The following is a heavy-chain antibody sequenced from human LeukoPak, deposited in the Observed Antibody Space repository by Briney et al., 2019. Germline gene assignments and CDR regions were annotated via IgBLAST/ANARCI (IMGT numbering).Heavy chain of an antibody. CDR1: GYTFTSYG. D-gene: IGHD2-15*01. J-gene: IGHJ4*02. CDR3: ARDLGPRYCSGGSCYFGRYYFDY. CDR2: ISAYNGNT. V-gene: IGHV1-18*01. Sequence: WASVKVSCKASGYTFTSYGISWVRQAPGQGLEWMGWISAYNGNTNYAQKLQGRVTMTTDTSTSTAYMELRSLRSDDTAVYYCARDLGPRYCSGGSCYFGRYYFDYWGQGTLVTVSS.